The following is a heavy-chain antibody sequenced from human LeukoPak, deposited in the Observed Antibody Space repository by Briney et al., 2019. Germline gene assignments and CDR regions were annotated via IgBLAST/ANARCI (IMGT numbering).Heavy chain of an antibody. CDR2: MNTNTGNP. V-gene: IGHV7-4-1*02. CDR1: GYTFTSYA. Sequence: ASVKVSCKASGYTFTSYAINWVRQAPGQGLEWMGWMNTNTGNPTFAQGFTGRFVFSLDTSVSTAYLQISSLKPEDTAVYYCARHQFGKWLALPSAPLDYWGQGTLVTVSS. J-gene: IGHJ4*02. D-gene: IGHD6-19*01. CDR3: ARHQFGKWLALPSAPLDY.